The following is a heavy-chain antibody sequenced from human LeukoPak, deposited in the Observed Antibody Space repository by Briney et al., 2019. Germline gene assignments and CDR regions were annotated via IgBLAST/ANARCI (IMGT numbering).Heavy chain of an antibody. J-gene: IGHJ5*02. Sequence: ASVKVSCKASGYTFTSYDINWVRQATGQGLEWMGWMNPNSGNTGYAQKFQGRVTITRNTSISTAYMELSSLRSEDTAVYYCARDRSTYYYDSSGYPTWGQGTLVTVSS. D-gene: IGHD3-22*01. CDR2: MNPNSGNT. CDR3: ARDRSTYYYDSSGYPT. V-gene: IGHV1-8*03. CDR1: GYTFTSYD.